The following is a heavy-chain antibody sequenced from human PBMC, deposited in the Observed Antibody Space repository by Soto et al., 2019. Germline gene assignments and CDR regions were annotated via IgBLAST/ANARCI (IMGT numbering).Heavy chain of an antibody. CDR1: GGSISSSSYY. V-gene: IGHV4-39*01. Sequence: QLQLQESGPGLVKPSETLSLTCTVSGGSISSSSYYWGWIRQPPGKGLEWIGSIYYSGSTYYNPSLKSRVTISVDTSKNQFSLKLSSVTAADTAVYYCARLPSLRYFDWLLPDYWGQGTLVTVSS. CDR2: IYYSGST. J-gene: IGHJ4*02. CDR3: ARLPSLRYFDWLLPDY. D-gene: IGHD3-9*01.